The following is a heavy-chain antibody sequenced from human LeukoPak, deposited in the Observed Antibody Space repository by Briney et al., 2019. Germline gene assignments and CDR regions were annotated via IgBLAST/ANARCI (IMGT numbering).Heavy chain of an antibody. J-gene: IGHJ4*02. CDR3: AKVQAASSGWYFDY. Sequence: PGGSLRLSCAASGFTFSNYAMTWVRQAPGKGLEWVSAISGSGGGTKYADSVKGRFTISRDNSKNTLYLQTNSLRAEDTAVYYCAKVQAASSGWYFDYWGQGTLVTSPQ. D-gene: IGHD6-19*01. CDR1: GFTFSNYA. V-gene: IGHV3-23*01. CDR2: ISGSGGGT.